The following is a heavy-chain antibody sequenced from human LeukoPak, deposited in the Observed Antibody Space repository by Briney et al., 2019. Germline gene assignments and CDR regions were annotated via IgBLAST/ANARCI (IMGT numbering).Heavy chain of an antibody. J-gene: IGHJ4*02. CDR1: GFTVSSND. CDR3: ARGHTAVTRHFDF. V-gene: IGHV3-53*01. D-gene: IGHD4-17*01. CDR2: IYSGGST. Sequence: PGGSLRLSCAASGFTVSSNDMSWVRQAPGKGLECISVIYSGGSTDYADSVKGRLTISRDNSKNTLYLQMNSLRAEDTAVYYCARGHTAVTRHFDFWGQGTLVTVSS.